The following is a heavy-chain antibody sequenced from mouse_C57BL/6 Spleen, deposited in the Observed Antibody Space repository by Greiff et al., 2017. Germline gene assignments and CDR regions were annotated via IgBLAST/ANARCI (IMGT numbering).Heavy chain of an antibody. V-gene: IGHV6-3*01. CDR3: TNNYYCCSSHAMDY. Sequence: EVMLVESGGGLVQPGGSMKLSCVAAGFTFSTYTMAWVRQSPEKGLEWVAQIRLKSDNYATLYAESLNGRFTISSDNSKSSVYLQMNNLRAEDTGIYSCTNNYYCCSSHAMDYWGQGTSVTVSA. CDR1: GFTFSTYT. D-gene: IGHD1-1*01. J-gene: IGHJ4*01. CDR2: IRLKSDNYAT.